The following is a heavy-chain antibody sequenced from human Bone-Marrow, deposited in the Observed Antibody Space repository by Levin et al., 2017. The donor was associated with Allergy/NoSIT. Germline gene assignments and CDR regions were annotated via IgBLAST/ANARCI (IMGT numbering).Heavy chain of an antibody. V-gene: IGHV4-59*01. D-gene: IGHD3-10*01. CDR3: ARRRHYGSGRGAFDI. CDR1: GGSIRSYY. Sequence: SQTLSLTCTVSGGSIRSYYWSWIRPPPGKGLEWIGYIYYSGSTNYNPSLKSRVTISVDTSKNQFSLKLSSVTAADTAVYYCARRRHYGSGRGAFDIWGQGTMVTVSS. CDR2: IYYSGST. J-gene: IGHJ3*02.